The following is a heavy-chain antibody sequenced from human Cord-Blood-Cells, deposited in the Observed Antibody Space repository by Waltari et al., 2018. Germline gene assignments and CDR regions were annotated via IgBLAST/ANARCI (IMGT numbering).Heavy chain of an antibody. CDR2: ISYDGSNK. CDR3: ARDLREAAVVNSSSWYYFDY. V-gene: IGHV3-30-3*01. D-gene: IGHD6-13*01. J-gene: IGHJ4*02. Sequence: QVQLVESGGGVVQPGRSLRLSCAASGFTFSSYAMHWVRQAPGKGLEWVAVISYDGSNKYYADSVKGRFTISRDNSKNTLYLQMNSLRAEDTAVYYCARDLREAAVVNSSSWYYFDYWGQGTLVTVSS. CDR1: GFTFSSYA.